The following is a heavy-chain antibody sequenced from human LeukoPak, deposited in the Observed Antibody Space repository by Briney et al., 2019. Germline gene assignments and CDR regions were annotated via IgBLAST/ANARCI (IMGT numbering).Heavy chain of an antibody. J-gene: IGHJ4*02. Sequence: ETLSLTCTVSGGSISSYYWSWIRQPPGKGLEWIGYIYYSGSTNYNPSLKSRVTISVDTSKNQFSLKLSSVTAADTAVYYCARVYYYDSSGYFDYWGQGTLVTVSS. CDR1: GGSISSYY. D-gene: IGHD3-22*01. V-gene: IGHV4-59*01. CDR2: IYYSGST. CDR3: ARVYYYDSSGYFDY.